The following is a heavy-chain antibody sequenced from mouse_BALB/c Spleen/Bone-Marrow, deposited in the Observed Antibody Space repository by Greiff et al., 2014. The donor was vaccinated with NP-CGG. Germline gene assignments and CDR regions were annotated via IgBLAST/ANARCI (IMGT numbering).Heavy chain of an antibody. Sequence: VQLVESGAGLVKPGASVKLSCKASGYTFTEFIIHWVKQRSGQGLEWIGWFYPGSDSIKYNEKFKDKATLTADISSSTVYMELSRLASEDSAVYFCARHLYYFDYWGQGTTLTVSS. CDR1: GYTFTEFI. V-gene: IGHV1-62-2*01. CDR3: ARHLYYFDY. J-gene: IGHJ2*01. CDR2: FYPGSDSI.